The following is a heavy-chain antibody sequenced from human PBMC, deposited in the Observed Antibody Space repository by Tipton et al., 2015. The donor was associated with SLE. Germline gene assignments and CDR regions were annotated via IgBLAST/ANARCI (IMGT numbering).Heavy chain of an antibody. J-gene: IGHJ4*02. D-gene: IGHD3-22*01. V-gene: IGHV4-39*01. CDR2: ISYSGST. CDR1: GDSVTNSLYY. CDR3: ARRYYYDSSGFYFDY. Sequence: TLSLACTVSGDSVTNSLYYWGWIRQPPGKGLEWIGSISYSGSTYYNSSLKSRVTISVDRSTNQFSLRLSSVTAADTAVYYCARRYYYDSSGFYFDYWGQGSLVTVSS.